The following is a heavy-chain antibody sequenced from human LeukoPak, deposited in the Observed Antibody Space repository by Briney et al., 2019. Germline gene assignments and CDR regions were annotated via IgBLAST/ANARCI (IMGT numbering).Heavy chain of an antibody. Sequence: ASVKVSCKASGDTFSSYYMHWVRQAPGQGLEWMGWFNPDSGGTNYAQKFQGRVTMTRDTSISTAYMELSRLRSDDTAVYYCARVQGYCSDGRCLFWGQGTLVTVSS. CDR3: ARVQGYCSDGRCLF. V-gene: IGHV1-2*02. D-gene: IGHD2-15*01. J-gene: IGHJ4*02. CDR2: FNPDSGGT. CDR1: GDTFSSYY.